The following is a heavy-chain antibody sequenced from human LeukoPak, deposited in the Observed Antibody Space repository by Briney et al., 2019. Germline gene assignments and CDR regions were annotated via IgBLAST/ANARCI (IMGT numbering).Heavy chain of an antibody. CDR1: GGSISSYY. J-gene: IGHJ6*03. CDR2: FYYSGST. V-gene: IGHV4-59*01. D-gene: IGHD6-13*01. Sequence: SETLSLTCTVSGGSISSYYWSWIRQPPGKGLEWIGYFYYSGSTNYNPSLKSRVTISVDTSKNQFSLKLSSVTAADTAVYYCARDGYSSRGMDVWGKGTTVTVSS. CDR3: ARDGYSSRGMDV.